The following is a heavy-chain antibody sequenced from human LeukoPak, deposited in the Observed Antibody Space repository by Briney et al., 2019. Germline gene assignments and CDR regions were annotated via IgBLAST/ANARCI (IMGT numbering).Heavy chain of an antibody. CDR3: AKIPRSSIAVAAHFDY. CDR1: GGTFSSYA. D-gene: IGHD6-19*01. Sequence: SVKVSCKASGGTFSSYAISWVRQAPGQGLEWMGGIIPIFSTANYAQKFQGRVTITADESTSTAYMELSSLRSEDTAVYYCAKIPRSSIAVAAHFDYWGQGTLVTVSS. J-gene: IGHJ4*02. V-gene: IGHV1-69*13. CDR2: IIPIFSTA.